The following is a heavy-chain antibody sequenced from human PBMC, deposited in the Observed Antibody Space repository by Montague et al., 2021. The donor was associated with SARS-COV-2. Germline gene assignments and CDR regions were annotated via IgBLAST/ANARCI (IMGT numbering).Heavy chain of an antibody. Sequence: SETLSLTCSVSGGSISSGDFFWGWIRQPPGRGLEWIGEIYHSGSTNYNPSLKSRVTISIDKSKNQFSLKLSSVTAADTAVYYCAREFRTYGYGGQYWYFDLWGRGTLVTGSP. CDR3: AREFRTYGYGGQYWYFDL. V-gene: IGHV4-39*07. CDR2: IYHSGST. D-gene: IGHD3-10*01. J-gene: IGHJ2*01. CDR1: GGSISSGDFF.